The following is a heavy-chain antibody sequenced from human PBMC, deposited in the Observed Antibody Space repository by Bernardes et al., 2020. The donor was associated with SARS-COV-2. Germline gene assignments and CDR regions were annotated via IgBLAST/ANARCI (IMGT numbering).Heavy chain of an antibody. CDR1: GGSISNTNFY. D-gene: IGHD1-7*01. V-gene: IGHV4-39*01. Sequence: SDTLSLTCTVSGGSISNTNFYWGWLLQPPGKGLEWIGSIFYSGNTYYNPSLKSRVTISVDTSKNQFSLKLSSVTAADTAIYYCARPIKNWNYFGAFDIWGHGTVVTVSS. J-gene: IGHJ3*02. CDR2: IFYSGNT. CDR3: ARPIKNWNYFGAFDI.